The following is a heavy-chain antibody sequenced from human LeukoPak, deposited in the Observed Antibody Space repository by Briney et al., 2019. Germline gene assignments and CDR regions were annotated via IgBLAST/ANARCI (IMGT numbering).Heavy chain of an antibody. CDR2: IIPIFGTA. D-gene: IGHD5-24*01. CDR3: ARGSGEMATTSFDY. J-gene: IGHJ4*02. Sequence: ASVKVSCKASGGTFSSYAISWARQAPGQGLEWMGGIIPIFGTANYAQKFQGRVTITTDESTSTAYMELSSLRSEDTAVYYCARGSGEMATTSFDYWGQGTLVTVSS. V-gene: IGHV1-69*05. CDR1: GGTFSSYA.